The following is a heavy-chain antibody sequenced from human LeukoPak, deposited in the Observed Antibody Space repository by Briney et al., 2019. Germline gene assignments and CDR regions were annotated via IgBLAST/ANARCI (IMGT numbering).Heavy chain of an antibody. CDR1: GGSISSSSFY. CDR3: ARPIYNNGWYGF. V-gene: IGHV4-39*01. D-gene: IGHD6-19*01. Sequence: SETLSLTCTVSGGSISSSSFYWGWIRQPLGKGLEWIGNIYYSGSTYYNPSLKSRVTISVDTSKNQFSLKLSSVTAADTAVYYCARPIYNNGWYGFWGQGTLVTVSS. J-gene: IGHJ4*02. CDR2: IYYSGST.